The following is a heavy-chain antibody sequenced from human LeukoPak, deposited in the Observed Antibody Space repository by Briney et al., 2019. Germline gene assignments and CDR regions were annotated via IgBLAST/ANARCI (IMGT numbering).Heavy chain of an antibody. CDR1: GYSFASYW. CDR2: IYPGDSDT. V-gene: IGHV5-51*01. D-gene: IGHD3-22*01. Sequence: GESLKISCKGSGYSFASYWIGWVRQMPGKGLEWMGIIYPGDSDTRYSPSFQGQVTISADKSISTAYLQWSSLKASDTAMYYCAKLDDYYDSSGYYDYWGQGTLVTVSS. J-gene: IGHJ4*02. CDR3: AKLDDYYDSSGYYDY.